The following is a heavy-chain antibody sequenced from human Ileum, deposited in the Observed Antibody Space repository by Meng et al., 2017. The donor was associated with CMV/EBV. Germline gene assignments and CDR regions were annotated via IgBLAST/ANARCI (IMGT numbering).Heavy chain of an antibody. V-gene: IGHV3-74*01. J-gene: IGHJ4*02. CDR1: GFSFSRYE. CDR3: ARDGSYKLDY. D-gene: IGHD3-10*01. CDR2: VTSAGRT. Sequence: GESLKISCAASGFSFSRYEMNWVRQVPGKGLVWVARVTSAGRTSYAGFVKGRFTISRDDATSTIYLQMNSLGAEDTAVYYCARDGSYKLDYWGQGTLVTVSS.